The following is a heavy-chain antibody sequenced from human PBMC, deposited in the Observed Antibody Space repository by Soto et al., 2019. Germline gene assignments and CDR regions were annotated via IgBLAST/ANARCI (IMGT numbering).Heavy chain of an antibody. CDR2: INPNSGGT. CDR3: ARDRWVAAAATQGWGFDP. CDR1: GYTFTGYY. J-gene: IGHJ5*02. D-gene: IGHD6-13*01. Sequence: SVKVSCKASGYTFTGYYMHWVRQAPGQGLEWMGWINPNSGGTNYAQKFQGRVTMTRDTSISTAYMELSRLRSDDTAVYYCARDRWVAAAATQGWGFDPWGQGTLVTVSS. V-gene: IGHV1-2*02.